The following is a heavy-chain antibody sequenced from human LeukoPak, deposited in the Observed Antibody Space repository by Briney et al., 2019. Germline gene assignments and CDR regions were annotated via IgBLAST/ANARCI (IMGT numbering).Heavy chain of an antibody. Sequence: GGSLRLSCVASRLPFSTYAMSWVRQAPGKGLEWVSTMSASGFSTYYRDSVEGRFTISRDNSKNALYLQMNSLRAEDTAVYYRAKDPHTYYYDSSGYTFDYWGQGTLVTVSS. J-gene: IGHJ4*02. CDR1: RLPFSTYA. D-gene: IGHD3-22*01. CDR3: AKDPHTYYYDSSGYTFDY. V-gene: IGHV3-23*01. CDR2: MSASGFST.